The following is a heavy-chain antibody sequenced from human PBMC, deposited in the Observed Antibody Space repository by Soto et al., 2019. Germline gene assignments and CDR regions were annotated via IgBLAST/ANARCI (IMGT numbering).Heavy chain of an antibody. Sequence: ASVKVSGKASGYTFTSYGISWVRQAPGQGLEWMGWISAYNGNTNYAQKLQGRVTMTTDTSTSTAYMELRSLRSDDTAVYYCARDGLLEMATMDAFDIWGQGTMVTVSS. V-gene: IGHV1-18*01. J-gene: IGHJ3*02. CDR2: ISAYNGNT. CDR3: ARDGLLEMATMDAFDI. D-gene: IGHD3-22*01. CDR1: GYTFTSYG.